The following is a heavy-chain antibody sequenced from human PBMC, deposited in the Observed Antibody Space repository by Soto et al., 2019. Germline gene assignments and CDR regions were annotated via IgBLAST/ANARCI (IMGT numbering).Heavy chain of an antibody. D-gene: IGHD4-17*01. V-gene: IGHV3-30-3*01. CDR1: GFTFSSYA. CDR3: ARDLPDDYGDFTWSFDY. Sequence: GGSLRLSCAASGFTFSSYAMHWVRQAPGKGLEWVAVISYDGSNKYYADSVKGRFTISRDNSKNTLYLQMNSLRAEDTAVYYCARDLPDDYGDFTWSFDYWGQGTLVTVSS. CDR2: ISYDGSNK. J-gene: IGHJ4*02.